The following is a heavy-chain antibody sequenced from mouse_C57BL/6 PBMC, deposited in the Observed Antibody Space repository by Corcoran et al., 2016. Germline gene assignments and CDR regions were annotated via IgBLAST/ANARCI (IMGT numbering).Heavy chain of an antibody. CDR1: GYTFTTYG. J-gene: IGHJ2*01. CDR3: ARTPITTVVPFDY. V-gene: IGHV9-3*01. Sequence: QIQLVQSGPELKKPGETVKISCKASGYTFTTYGMSWVKQAPGKGLKWMGWINTYSGVPTYADDFKGRFAFSLEPSASTAYLQINNLKNEDTATYFCARTPITTVVPFDYWGQGTTLTVSS. CDR2: INTYSGVP. D-gene: IGHD1-1*01.